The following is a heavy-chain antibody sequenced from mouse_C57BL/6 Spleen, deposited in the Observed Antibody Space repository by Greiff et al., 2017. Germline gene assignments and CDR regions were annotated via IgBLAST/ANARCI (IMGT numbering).Heavy chain of an antibody. V-gene: IGHV1-7*01. CDR1: GYTFTSYW. J-gene: IGHJ4*01. D-gene: IGHD2-4*01. CDR3: ARGDYDGGYAMDY. Sequence: QVQLQQSGAELAKPGASVKLSCKASGYTFTSYWMHWVKQRPGQGLEWIGYINPSSGYTKYNQKFKDKATLTADTSSSTAYMQLSSLTSADSAVYYCARGDYDGGYAMDYWGQGTSVTVSS. CDR2: INPSSGYT.